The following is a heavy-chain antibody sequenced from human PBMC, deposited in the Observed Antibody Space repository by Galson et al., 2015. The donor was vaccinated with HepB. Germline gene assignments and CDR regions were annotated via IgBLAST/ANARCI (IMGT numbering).Heavy chain of an antibody. V-gene: IGHV3-23*01. CDR1: GFTFSSYA. J-gene: IGHJ6*02. CDR3: AKPLKERITMVRGVIIPDGMDV. D-gene: IGHD3-10*01. Sequence: CAASGFTFSSYAMSWVRQAPGKGLEWVSAISGSGGSTYYADSVKGRFTISRDNSKNTLYLQMNSLRAEDTAVYYCAKPLKERITMVRGVIIPDGMDVWGQGTTVTVSS. CDR2: ISGSGGST.